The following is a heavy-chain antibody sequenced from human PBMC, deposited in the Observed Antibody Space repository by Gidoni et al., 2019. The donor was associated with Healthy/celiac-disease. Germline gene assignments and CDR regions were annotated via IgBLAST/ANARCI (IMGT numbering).Heavy chain of an antibody. J-gene: IGHJ4*02. D-gene: IGHD4-17*01. CDR2: IWYDGSNK. V-gene: IGHV3-33*01. Sequence: QVQLVESGGGVVQPGRSLRLSCAASGFTFISYGMHWVRQATGKGLEWVAVIWYDGSNKYYADSVKGRFTISRDNSKNTLYLQMNSLRAEDTAVYYCARSRYGGMDYWGQGTLVTVSS. CDR3: ARSRYGGMDY. CDR1: GFTFISYG.